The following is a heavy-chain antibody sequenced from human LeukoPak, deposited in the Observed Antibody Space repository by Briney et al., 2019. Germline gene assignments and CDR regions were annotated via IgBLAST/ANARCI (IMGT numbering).Heavy chain of an antibody. Sequence: PSETLSLTCTVSGGSISPYFWSWIRQSPGKGLEWIGWIHYSGGTSYNPSLKSRVIISVDTSKNQFSLKVTSVTAADTATYYCARYSEFSETRWFDLWGQGTLVTVSS. CDR3: ARYSEFSETRWFDL. CDR2: IHYSGGT. J-gene: IGHJ5*02. CDR1: GGSISPYF. D-gene: IGHD1-26*01. V-gene: IGHV4-59*01.